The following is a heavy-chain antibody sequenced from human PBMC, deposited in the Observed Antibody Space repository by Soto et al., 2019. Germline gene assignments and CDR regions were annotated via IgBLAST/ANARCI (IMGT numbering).Heavy chain of an antibody. V-gene: IGHV1-2*04. CDR3: ARGFPPLFGVVIIPDHYYGMDV. CDR2: INPNSGGT. Sequence: ASVKVSCKASGYTFTGYYMHWVRQAPGQGLEWMGWINPNSGGTNYAQKFQGWVTMTRDTSISTAYMELSRLRSDDTAVYYRARGFPPLFGVVIIPDHYYGMDVWGQGTTVTVSS. CDR1: GYTFTGYY. J-gene: IGHJ6*02. D-gene: IGHD3-3*01.